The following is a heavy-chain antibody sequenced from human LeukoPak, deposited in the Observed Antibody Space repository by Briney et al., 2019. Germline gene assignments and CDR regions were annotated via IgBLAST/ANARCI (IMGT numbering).Heavy chain of an antibody. V-gene: IGHV4-59*01. CDR2: IYFSGST. D-gene: IGHD2-2*01. CDR3: ARDYCSSTSCHAAKNWFDP. J-gene: IGHJ5*02. Sequence: PSETLSLTCTVSGGSISSYYWSWIRQPPGKGLEWIGSIYFSGSTNYNPSLKSRVTILVDTAEKQFSLMLVSITAAHTAKYYCARDYCSSTSCHAAKNWFDPWGQGTLVTVSS. CDR1: GGSISSYY.